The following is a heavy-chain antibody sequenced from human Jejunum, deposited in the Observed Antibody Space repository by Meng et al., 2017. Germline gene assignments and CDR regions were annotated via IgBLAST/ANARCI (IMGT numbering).Heavy chain of an antibody. D-gene: IGHD1-26*01. CDR3: ARRIRGGSYLG. CDR1: GGSFNSYF. J-gene: IGHJ4*02. CDR2: IHHSGST. Sequence: QVHLRQWGAGLLKPSETLSLACGVYGGSFNSYFWNWSRQPPGKGLEWIGEIHHSGSTNYKPSLESRVTISRDTSKKQFSLRLSSVTAADTAVYYCARRIRGGSYLGWGQGTLVTVSS. V-gene: IGHV4-34*01.